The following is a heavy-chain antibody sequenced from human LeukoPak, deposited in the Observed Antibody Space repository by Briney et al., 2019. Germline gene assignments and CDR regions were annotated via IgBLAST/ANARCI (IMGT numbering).Heavy chain of an antibody. J-gene: IGHJ4*02. D-gene: IGHD3-3*01. CDR3: ARLPRYDFWS. CDR1: GVSISSGDYY. V-gene: IGHV4-30-4*08. CDR2: MYYSGST. Sequence: PSETLSLTCTVSGVSISSGDYYWSWIRQPPGKGLEWIGYMYYSGSTYYNPSLKSRVTMSVDTSKKQFSLKLRSVTAADTAVYYCARLPRYDFWSWGQGTLVTVSS.